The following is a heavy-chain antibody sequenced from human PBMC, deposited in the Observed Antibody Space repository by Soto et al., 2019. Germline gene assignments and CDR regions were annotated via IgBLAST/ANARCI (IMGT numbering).Heavy chain of an antibody. J-gene: IGHJ4*02. CDR2: IWYDGNKK. D-gene: IGHD3-22*01. CDR3: AREEDFYENIDY. CDR1: GFTFSSYA. V-gene: IGHV3-33*01. Sequence: QVQLVESGGGVVQPGRSLRLSCAASGFTFSSYAMHWVRQAPGKGLEWVAVIWYDGNKKYYADSVKGRFTITRDNSKNTLSLQMNSLRGEDTAVYYCAREEDFYENIDYWGQGTLVTVSS.